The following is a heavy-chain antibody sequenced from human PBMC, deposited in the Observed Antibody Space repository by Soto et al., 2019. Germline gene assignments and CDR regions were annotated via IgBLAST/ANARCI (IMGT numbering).Heavy chain of an antibody. J-gene: IGHJ6*02. Sequence: QVQLVESGGGVVQPGRSLRLSCAASGFTFSSYAMHWVRQAPGKGLEWVAVISYDGSNKYYADSVKGRFTISRDNSKKTLYLQMNSPRAEDSAVYYCARDQAPTVTLYYYYYGMDVWGQGTTVTVSS. CDR2: ISYDGSNK. CDR3: ARDQAPTVTLYYYYYGMDV. D-gene: IGHD4-17*01. V-gene: IGHV3-30-3*01. CDR1: GFTFSSYA.